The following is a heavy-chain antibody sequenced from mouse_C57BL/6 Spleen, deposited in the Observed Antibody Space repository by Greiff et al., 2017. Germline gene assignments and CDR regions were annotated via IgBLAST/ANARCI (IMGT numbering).Heavy chain of an antibody. CDR2: ISSGGSYT. J-gene: IGHJ2*01. Sequence: EVKLVESGGDLVKPGGSLKLSCAASGFTFSSYGMSWVRQTPDKRLEWVATISSGGSYTYYPDSVKGRFTISRDTAKNTLYLQMSSLKSEDTAMYDCARKEGVLNYFDYWGQGTTLTVSS. CDR1: GFTFSSYG. V-gene: IGHV5-6*02. D-gene: IGHD5-1*01. CDR3: ARKEGVLNYFDY.